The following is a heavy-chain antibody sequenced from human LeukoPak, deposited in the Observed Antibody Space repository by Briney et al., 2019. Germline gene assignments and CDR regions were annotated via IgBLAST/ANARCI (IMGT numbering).Heavy chain of an antibody. CDR2: IKQDGCEK. V-gene: IGHV3-7*01. CDR3: VRACGSAACPFYFHF. Sequence: GGSLRLSCSGSGFKLSNYWMTWLRQAPGKGVDGVDTIKQDGCEKYYVDSVQGRFTSSRDNAQTSLYLQLNSLRAQDSAVYYCVRACGSAACPFYFHFWGQGTLVTVSS. D-gene: IGHD2-21*01. CDR1: GFKLSNYW. J-gene: IGHJ4*02.